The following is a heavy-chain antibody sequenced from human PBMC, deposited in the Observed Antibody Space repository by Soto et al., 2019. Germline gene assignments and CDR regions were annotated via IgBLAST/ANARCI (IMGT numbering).Heavy chain of an antibody. J-gene: IGHJ6*02. Sequence: GGSLRLSCASSGFTFSDYSMNWVRQAPGKGLEWLSSISSSSSTMYYADSVKGRFTISRDDAKNSLYLQMNSLRDEDTAVYYCARGDYYYYGLDVWGQGTTVTVS. CDR3: ARGDYYYYGLDV. CDR2: ISSSSSTM. CDR1: GFTFSDYS. V-gene: IGHV3-48*02. D-gene: IGHD3-16*01.